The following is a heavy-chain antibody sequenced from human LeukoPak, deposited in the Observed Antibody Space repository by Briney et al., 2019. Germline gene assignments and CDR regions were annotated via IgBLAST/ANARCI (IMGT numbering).Heavy chain of an antibody. CDR1: GFTYSTSA. CDR2: ISTTVTNT. CDR3: TKRAEFGGFDP. Sequence: GGSLRLSCAASGFTYSTSAMTWVRQAPGKGLERVSSISTTVTNTYYADSVKGRFTISRDNSNNTVYLQMNSLTAEDTALYYCTKRAEFGGFDPWGQGTLVTVSS. V-gene: IGHV3-23*01. D-gene: IGHD3-10*01. J-gene: IGHJ5*02.